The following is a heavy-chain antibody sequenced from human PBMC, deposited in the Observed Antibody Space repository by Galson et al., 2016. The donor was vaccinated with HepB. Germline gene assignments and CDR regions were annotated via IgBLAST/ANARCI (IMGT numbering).Heavy chain of an antibody. J-gene: IGHJ6*02. V-gene: IGHV3-23*01. CDR3: AKDGSSSLRFLDLGRRKTYDMEV. Sequence: SLRLPCAASGFTLSNSAMSWVRQAPGKGLEWVSGIRDSDGSTKYEDSVKGRFPISRDHSKNTLKLQMTSLRAEDPAVYYCAKDGSSSLRFLDLGRRKTYDMEVWGQGTTVTVSS. CDR2: IRDSDGST. CDR1: GFTLSNSA. D-gene: IGHD3-3*01.